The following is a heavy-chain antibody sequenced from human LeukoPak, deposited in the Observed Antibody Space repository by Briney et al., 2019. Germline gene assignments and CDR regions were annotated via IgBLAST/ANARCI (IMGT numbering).Heavy chain of an antibody. Sequence: SETLSLTCAVYGGSFSGYYWSWIRQPPGKGLEWIGEINHSGSTNYNPSLKSRVTISVDKSKNQFSLKLSSVTAADTAVYYCARDLRQQLVRSPLDYWGQGTLVTVSS. D-gene: IGHD6-13*01. CDR2: INHSGST. CDR1: GGSFSGYY. CDR3: ARDLRQQLVRSPLDY. J-gene: IGHJ4*02. V-gene: IGHV4-34*01.